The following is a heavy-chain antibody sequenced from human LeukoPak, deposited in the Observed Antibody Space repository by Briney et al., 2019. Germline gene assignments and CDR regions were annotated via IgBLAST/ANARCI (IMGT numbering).Heavy chain of an antibody. CDR3: ARDYYYGSGSYNWFDP. CDR2: IIPILGIA. Sequence: ASVKVSCKASGYTFTSYGISWVRQAPGQGLEWMGRIIPILGIANYAQKFQGRVTITADKSTSTAYMELSSLRSEDTAVYYCARDYYYGSGSYNWFDPWGQGTLVTVSS. D-gene: IGHD3-10*01. V-gene: IGHV1-69*04. CDR1: GYTFTSYG. J-gene: IGHJ5*02.